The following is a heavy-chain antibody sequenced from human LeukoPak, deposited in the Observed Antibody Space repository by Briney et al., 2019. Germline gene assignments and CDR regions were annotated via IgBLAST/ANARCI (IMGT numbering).Heavy chain of an antibody. Sequence: PSETLSLTCTVSGVSISSYYWSWIRQLAGKGLEWIGRIYTSGSTNYNPSLKSRVTMSVDTSKNQFSLKLSSVTAADTAVYYCAKGAGPPWFDPWGQGTLVTVSS. D-gene: IGHD6-19*01. J-gene: IGHJ5*02. CDR3: AKGAGPPWFDP. V-gene: IGHV4-4*07. CDR2: IYTSGST. CDR1: GVSISSYY.